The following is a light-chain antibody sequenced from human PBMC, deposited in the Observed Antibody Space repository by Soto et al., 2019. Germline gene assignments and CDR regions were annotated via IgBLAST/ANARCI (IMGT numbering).Light chain of an antibody. Sequence: DIQMTQSPSTLSVSVGDRVTITCRASQSISSWLAWYQQKPGKAPKSLIYKASSLESGVPSRFSGSGSGTEFTLTISSLQPEDFGTYYCQQGNTFPITFGQGTRLDI. CDR2: KAS. V-gene: IGKV1-5*03. CDR1: QSISSW. CDR3: QQGNTFPIT. J-gene: IGKJ5*01.